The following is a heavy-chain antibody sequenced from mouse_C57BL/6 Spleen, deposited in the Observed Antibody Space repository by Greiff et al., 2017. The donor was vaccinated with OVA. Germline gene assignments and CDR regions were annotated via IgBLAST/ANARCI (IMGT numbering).Heavy chain of an antibody. Sequence: DVMLVESGEGLVKPGGSLKLSCAASGFTFSSYAMSWVRQTPEKRLEWVAYISSGGDYIYYADTVKGRFTLSRDNARNTLYLQMSRLKSADTAMYYCTRDRGTTVVAEAYWGQGTLVTVSA. CDR1: GFTFSSYA. V-gene: IGHV5-9-1*02. D-gene: IGHD1-1*01. CDR2: ISSGGDYI. CDR3: TRDRGTTVVAEAY. J-gene: IGHJ3*01.